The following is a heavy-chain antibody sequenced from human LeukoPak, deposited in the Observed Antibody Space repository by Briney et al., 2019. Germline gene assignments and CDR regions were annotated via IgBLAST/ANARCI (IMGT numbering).Heavy chain of an antibody. CDR2: INWNGGST. CDR1: GFTFDDYG. CDR3: ARRKYYYDSSGYSYYFDY. J-gene: IGHJ4*01. Sequence: GGSLRLSCAAPGFTFDDYGMSWVRQAPGKGLEWVSGINWNGGSTGYVDSVKGRFTISRDNAKNSLYLQMNSLRAEDSAFYYCARRKYYYDSSGYSYYFDYWGQGTLVTVSS. V-gene: IGHV3-20*04. D-gene: IGHD3-22*01.